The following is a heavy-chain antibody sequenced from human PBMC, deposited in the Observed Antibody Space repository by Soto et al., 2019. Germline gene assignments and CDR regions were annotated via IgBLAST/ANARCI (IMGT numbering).Heavy chain of an antibody. CDR1: GYNFVTHG. J-gene: IGHJ4*02. Sequence: QVHLEQSGGEVKKPGASVKVSCKASGYNFVTHGISWVRQAPGQGLEWMGWISTYNGHTNYARKFQGRVSLTTDTSSNTAYMHLTGLRSDDMAVYYCARDIVGATTVYFDFWGQGTLVTVSS. CDR3: ARDIVGATTVYFDF. V-gene: IGHV1-18*03. D-gene: IGHD1-26*01. CDR2: ISTYNGHT.